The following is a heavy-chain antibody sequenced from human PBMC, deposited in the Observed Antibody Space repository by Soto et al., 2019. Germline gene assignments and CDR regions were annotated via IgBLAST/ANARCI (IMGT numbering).Heavy chain of an antibody. J-gene: IGHJ6*02. CDR2: ISYDGSNK. V-gene: IGHV3-30*18. CDR1: GFTFSSYG. D-gene: IGHD3-3*01. Sequence: GGSLRLSCAASGFTFSSYGMHWVRQAPGKGLEWVAVISYDGSNKYYADSVKGRFTISRDNSKNTLYLQMNSLRAEDTAVYYCAKGGSDVLRFLEWLPNYYYYGMDVWGQGTTVTVSS. CDR3: AKGGSDVLRFLEWLPNYYYYGMDV.